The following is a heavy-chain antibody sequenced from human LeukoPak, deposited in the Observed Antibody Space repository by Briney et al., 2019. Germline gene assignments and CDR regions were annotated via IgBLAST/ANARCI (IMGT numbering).Heavy chain of an antibody. CDR3: ARVERLLEWFPIDGMDV. D-gene: IGHD3-3*01. J-gene: IGHJ6*02. CDR1: GGSISSGDYY. CDR2: IYYSGST. V-gene: IGHV4-30-4*01. Sequence: SQTLSLTCTVSGGSISSGDYYWSWLRQPPGTGLEWLGYIYYSGSTYYNPSLKSRVTISVDTSKNQFSLKLSSVTAADTAVYYCARVERLLEWFPIDGMDVWGQGTTVTVSS.